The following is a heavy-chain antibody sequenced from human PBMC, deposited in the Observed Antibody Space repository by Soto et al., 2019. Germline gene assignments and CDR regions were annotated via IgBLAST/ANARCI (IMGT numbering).Heavy chain of an antibody. CDR3: AHRRVDSDTAMVDAFDI. V-gene: IGHV2-5*01. CDR1: GFSLSTSGVG. Sequence: SGPTLVKPTQTLTLTCTFSGFSLSTSGVGVGWIRQPPGKALEWLALIYWNDDKRYSPSLKSRLTITKDTSKNQVVLTMTNMDPVDTATYYCAHRRVDSDTAMVDAFDIWGQGTMVTVSS. CDR2: IYWNDDK. D-gene: IGHD5-18*01. J-gene: IGHJ3*02.